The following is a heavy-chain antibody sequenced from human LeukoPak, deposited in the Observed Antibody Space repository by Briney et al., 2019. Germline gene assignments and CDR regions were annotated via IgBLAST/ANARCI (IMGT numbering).Heavy chain of an antibody. J-gene: IGHJ4*02. CDR3: ARCRPSSIAARPLAAPDY. D-gene: IGHD6-6*01. V-gene: IGHV5-51*01. CDR2: IYPGDSDT. CDR1: GYSFTSYW. Sequence: GESLKISCKGSGYSFTSYWIGWVRQIPGKGLEWMGIIYPGDSDTRYSPSFQGQVTISADKSISTAYLQWSSLKASDTAMYYCARCRPSSIAARPLAAPDYWGQGTLVTVSS.